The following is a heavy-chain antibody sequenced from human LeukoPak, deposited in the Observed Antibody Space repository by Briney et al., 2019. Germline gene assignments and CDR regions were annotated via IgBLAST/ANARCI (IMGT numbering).Heavy chain of an antibody. CDR2: IYHSGST. CDR1: GGSISSGGYY. V-gene: IGHV4-30-2*01. D-gene: IGHD5-24*01. J-gene: IGHJ4*02. CDR3: VRDRGDGDDPDY. Sequence: PPQTLSLTCTVSGGSISSGGYYWSWIRQPPGKGLEWIGYIYHSGSTYYNPSLKSRVTISVDRSKNQFSLKLSSVTAADTAVYYCVRDRGDGDDPDYWGQGTLVTVSS.